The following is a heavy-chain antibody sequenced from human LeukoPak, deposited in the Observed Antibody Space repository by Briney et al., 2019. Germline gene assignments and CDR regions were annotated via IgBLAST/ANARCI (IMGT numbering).Heavy chain of an antibody. CDR2: ISAYNGNT. CDR1: GYTFTSYG. V-gene: IGHV1-18*01. Sequence: ASVKVSCKASGYTFTSYGISWVRQAPGQGLEWMGWISAYNGNTNYAQKLQGRVTMTTDTSTSTAYMELRSLRSDDTAVYYCARGPWFGESNYYYYMDVWGKGTTVTISS. D-gene: IGHD3-10*01. J-gene: IGHJ6*03. CDR3: ARGPWFGESNYYYYMDV.